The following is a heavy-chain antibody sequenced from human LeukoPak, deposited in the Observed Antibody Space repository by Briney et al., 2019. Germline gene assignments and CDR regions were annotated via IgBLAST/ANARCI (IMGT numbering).Heavy chain of an antibody. CDR3: ALTGYHDAFDI. CDR2: INHSGSA. CDR1: DGSFSGSY. Sequence: SETLSLTCAVYDGSFSGSYCTWIRQPPGKGLEWIGEINHSGSANYNPSLKSRVTILLDTSKNHFSLNLSSVTAADTAVYYCALTGYHDAFDIWGQGTMVTVSS. D-gene: IGHD3-9*01. J-gene: IGHJ3*02. V-gene: IGHV4-34*01.